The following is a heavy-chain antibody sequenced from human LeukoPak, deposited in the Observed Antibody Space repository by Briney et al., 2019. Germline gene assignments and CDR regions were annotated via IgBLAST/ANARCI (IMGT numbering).Heavy chain of an antibody. CDR1: GGTFSSYA. D-gene: IGHD1-26*01. CDR3: ARDPVVGAARPYYYYYGMDV. CDR2: IILILGIA. V-gene: IGHV1-69*04. Sequence: SVKVSCKASGGTFSSYAISWVRQAPGQGLEWMGRIILILGIANYAQKFQGRVTITADKSTSTAYMELSSLRSEDTAVYYCARDPVVGAARPYYYYYGMDVWGQGTTVTVSS. J-gene: IGHJ6*02.